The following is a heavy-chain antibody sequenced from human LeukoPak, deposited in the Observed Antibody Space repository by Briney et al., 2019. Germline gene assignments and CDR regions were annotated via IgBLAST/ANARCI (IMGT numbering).Heavy chain of an antibody. CDR1: GFTFSSYV. CDR3: AKDTYSLHAFDI. Sequence: GGSLRLSCAASGFTFSSYVMSWVRQAPGKGLEWVPAIRTTGATTYYADSVKGRFTISRDNSQNTLFLQMNSLRAEDTAVYYCAKDTYSLHAFDIWGQGTMVTVSS. J-gene: IGHJ3*02. V-gene: IGHV3-23*01. CDR2: IRTTGATT. D-gene: IGHD1-26*01.